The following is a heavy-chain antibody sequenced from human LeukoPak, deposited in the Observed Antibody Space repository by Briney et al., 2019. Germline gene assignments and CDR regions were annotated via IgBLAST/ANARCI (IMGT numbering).Heavy chain of an antibody. CDR2: IYYSGST. CDR1: GGSISSYY. D-gene: IGHD3-3*01. J-gene: IGHJ4*02. V-gene: IGHV4-59*12. Sequence: PSETLSLTCTVSGGSISSYYWSWIRQPPGKGLEWIGYIYYSGSTNYNPSLKSRVTISVDTSKNQFSLKLSSVTAADTAVYYCARDPRSGYYRMAEDYWGQGTLVTVSS. CDR3: ARDPRSGYYRMAEDY.